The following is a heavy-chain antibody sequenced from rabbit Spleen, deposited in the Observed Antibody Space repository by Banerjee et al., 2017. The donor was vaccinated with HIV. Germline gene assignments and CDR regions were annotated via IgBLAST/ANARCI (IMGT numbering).Heavy chain of an antibody. CDR1: GFSFNIDYF. CDR3: ARDTGTSFSSYGMDL. V-gene: IGHV1S40*01. D-gene: IGHD8-1*01. Sequence: QSLEESGGGLVTPEGSLTLTCTASGFSFNIDYFPCWVRQAPGKGLEWIACIYTGISTNTYYANWAKGRFTISKTSSTTVTLQMTSLTAADTATYFCARDTGTSFSSYGMDLWGPGTLVTVS. J-gene: IGHJ6*01. CDR2: IYTGISTNT.